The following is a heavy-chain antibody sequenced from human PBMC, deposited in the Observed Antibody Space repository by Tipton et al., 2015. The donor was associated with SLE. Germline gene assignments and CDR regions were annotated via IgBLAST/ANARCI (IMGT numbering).Heavy chain of an antibody. V-gene: IGHV5-51*03. J-gene: IGHJ4*01. CDR1: GYSFTSYW. CDR3: ARVPIYRNRRAVAGTRDY. CDR2: IYPGDSDT. Sequence: QLVQSGAEVKTTGEPPKISCQGSGYSFTSYWIGWVRQSPGKGLEWMGIIYPGDSDTRYSPSFQGQVTISAEKSISTAYLQWSSLKASDTAMYYCARVPIYRNRRAVAGTRDYWEHRTRITVSS. D-gene: IGHD6-19*01.